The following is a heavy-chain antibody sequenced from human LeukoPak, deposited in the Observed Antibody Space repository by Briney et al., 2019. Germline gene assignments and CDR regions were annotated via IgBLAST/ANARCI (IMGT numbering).Heavy chain of an antibody. Sequence: SETLSLTCTVSGGSISNYYWSWIRQPPGKGLEWIGYIYYSGSTNYNPSLKSRVTISVDTSKNQFSLKLTSVTAADTAVYFCARHMPWELPPGAYDYWGQGSLVTVSS. V-gene: IGHV4-59*08. CDR2: IYYSGST. J-gene: IGHJ4*02. D-gene: IGHD1-26*01. CDR1: GGSISNYY. CDR3: ARHMPWELPPGAYDY.